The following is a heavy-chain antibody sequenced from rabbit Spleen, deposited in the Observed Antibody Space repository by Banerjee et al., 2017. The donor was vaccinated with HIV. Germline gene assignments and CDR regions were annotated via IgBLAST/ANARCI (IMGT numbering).Heavy chain of an antibody. CDR1: GFTISSYYY. V-gene: IGHV1S7*01. J-gene: IGHJ4*01. CDR2: IYVGRGGT. D-gene: IGHD6-1*01. Sequence: QLEESGGGLVQPEGSLTLTCTASGFTISSYYYMCWVRQAPGKGLEWIGCIYVGRGGTYYASWVNGQFTISSHNAQNTLYLQLNSLTAADTATYFCARGPPYAGYAGYGYVYLNLWGQGTLVTVS. CDR3: ARGPPYAGYAGYGYVYLNL.